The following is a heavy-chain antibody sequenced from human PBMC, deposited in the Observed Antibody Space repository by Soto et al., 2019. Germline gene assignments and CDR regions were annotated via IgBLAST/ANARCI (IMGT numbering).Heavy chain of an antibody. D-gene: IGHD2-2*01. V-gene: IGHV4-39*01. J-gene: IGHJ6*02. CDR1: GGSISSSSYY. CDR2: TYYSGST. Sequence: PSETLSLTCTVSGGSISSSSYYWGWIRQPPGKGLEWIGSTYYSGSTYYNPSLKSRVTISVDTSKNQFSLKLSSVTAADTAVYYCAYGDIVVVPAAMGSGGYYYYGMDVWGQGTTVTVSS. CDR3: AYGDIVVVPAAMGSGGYYYYGMDV.